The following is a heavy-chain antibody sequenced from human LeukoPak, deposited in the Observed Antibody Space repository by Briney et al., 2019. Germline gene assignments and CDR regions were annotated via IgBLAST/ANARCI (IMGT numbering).Heavy chain of an antibody. CDR2: IYYSGST. Sequence: SETLSLTCTVSGGSISSSSYYWGWIRQPPGKGLEWIGSIYYSGSTYYNPSLKSRVIISVDMSKNQFSLKLSSVTAADTAVYYCARRGVYYDSSGYHYYFDYWGQGTLVTVSS. CDR1: GGSISSSSYY. J-gene: IGHJ4*02. CDR3: ARRGVYYDSSGYHYYFDY. V-gene: IGHV4-39*07. D-gene: IGHD3-22*01.